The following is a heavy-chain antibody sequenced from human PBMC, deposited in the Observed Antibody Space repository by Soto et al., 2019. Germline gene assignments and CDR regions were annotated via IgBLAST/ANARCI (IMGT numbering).Heavy chain of an antibody. CDR2: IIPIFGTA. CDR3: ASGGIWFGEFPFFDY. Sequence: SVXGACQAAVGTFSRYAGSCVLQAPGKGLDCMGWIIPIFGTANYAQKFQGRVKITADESTSKAYMEMSRLRSEDTAVYYCASGGIWFGEFPFFDYWGQGPL. D-gene: IGHD3-10*01. V-gene: IGHV1-69*01. CDR1: VGTFSRYA. J-gene: IGHJ4*02.